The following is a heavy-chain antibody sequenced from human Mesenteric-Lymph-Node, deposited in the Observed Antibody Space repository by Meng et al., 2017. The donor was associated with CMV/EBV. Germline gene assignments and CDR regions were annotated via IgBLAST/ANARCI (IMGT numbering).Heavy chain of an antibody. Sequence: SGFIFSSFGMYWVRQAPGKGLEWVAVIWYDGSKKYYADSVKGRFTISRDNSKNTLYLQMNSLRAEDTAVYYCGRGIVGCTDGICHVDYWGQGTLVTVSS. CDR1: GFIFSSFG. CDR2: IWYDGSKK. V-gene: IGHV3-33*01. J-gene: IGHJ4*02. CDR3: GRGIVGCTDGICHVDY. D-gene: IGHD2-8*01.